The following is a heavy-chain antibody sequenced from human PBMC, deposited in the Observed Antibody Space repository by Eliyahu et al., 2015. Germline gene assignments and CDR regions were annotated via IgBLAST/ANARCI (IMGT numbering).Heavy chain of an antibody. J-gene: IGHJ4*02. Sequence: EVQLVXSGGGLVQPGGSLXLXCAXSGFTFSGSAMXWVRQASGKGLEWVGRMRSKARNYATAYGESVKGRFTISRDDSKNMAYLQMNSLKTEDSAVYYCTNDLITFFANDYWGQGTLVTVSS. V-gene: IGHV3-73*02. CDR2: MRSKARNYAT. D-gene: IGHD3-3*01. CDR3: TNDLITFFANDY. CDR1: GFTFSGSA.